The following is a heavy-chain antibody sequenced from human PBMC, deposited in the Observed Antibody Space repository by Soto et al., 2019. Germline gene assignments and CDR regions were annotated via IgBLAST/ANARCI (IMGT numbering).Heavy chain of an antibody. J-gene: IGHJ4*02. V-gene: IGHV1-18*01. D-gene: IGHD2-2*01. Sequence: ASVKVSCKASGYTFTSHGISWVRQAPGQGLEWMGWISAYNGNTNYAQKLQGRVTMTTDTSTSTAYMELRSLRSDVTAVYYCARGEQDIVVVPAPSDYWGQGTLVTVSS. CDR1: GYTFTSHG. CDR2: ISAYNGNT. CDR3: ARGEQDIVVVPAPSDY.